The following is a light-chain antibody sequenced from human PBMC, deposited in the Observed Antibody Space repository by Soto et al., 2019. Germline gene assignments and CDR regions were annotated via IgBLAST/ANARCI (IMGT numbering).Light chain of an antibody. CDR1: QSVSSS. Sequence: EIVLTQSPATLSLSPGERATLSCRASQSVSSSLAWYQQIPGQAPRLLIYDASNRATGIPARFSGSGSGTDFILTISSLEPEDFAFYYCQQRSDWPPRYTFGQGTKLEIK. V-gene: IGKV3-11*01. CDR3: QQRSDWPPRYT. J-gene: IGKJ2*01. CDR2: DAS.